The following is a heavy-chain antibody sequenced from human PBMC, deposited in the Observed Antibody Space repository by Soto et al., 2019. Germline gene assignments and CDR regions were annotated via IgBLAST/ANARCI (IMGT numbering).Heavy chain of an antibody. V-gene: IGHV1-69*08. CDR2: IIPILGIA. J-gene: IGHJ4*02. CDR1: GGPFSSYT. Sequence: QFQLVQSGAEVKKPGSSVKVSCKPSGGPFSSYTISRVRQAPGQGLEWMGRIIPILGIANYAQKFQGRVTTTADKSTSTAYMELSSLRSEDTAVYYCARDRPMDYWGQGTLVTVSS. CDR3: ARDRPMDY.